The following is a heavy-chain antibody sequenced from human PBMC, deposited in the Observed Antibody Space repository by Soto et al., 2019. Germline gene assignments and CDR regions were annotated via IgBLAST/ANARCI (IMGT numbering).Heavy chain of an antibody. V-gene: IGHV4-61*01. CDR2: IYYIGST. CDR3: ARSMVGARAGSFDY. Sequence: PSENRSLTWTVSGGSLSSGRYYWGWIRQPPGKGREWIGYIYYIGSTNYSPSLKSRGTISVDTSKNQFSLNLSSVTAADTAVYYCARSMVGARAGSFDYWGRGTLVTVSS. J-gene: IGHJ4*02. D-gene: IGHD1-26*01. CDR1: GGSLSSGRYY.